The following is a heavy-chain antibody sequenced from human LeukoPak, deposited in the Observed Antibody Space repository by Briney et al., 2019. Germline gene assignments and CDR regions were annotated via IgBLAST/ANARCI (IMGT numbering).Heavy chain of an antibody. CDR2: IWYDGGNT. D-gene: IGHD4-11*01. J-gene: IGHJ6*04. CDR1: GFTFSSYG. CDR3: TSLLQGDGMDV. V-gene: IGHV3-33*01. Sequence: GRSLRLSCAASGFTFSSYGMHWVRQAPGKGLEWVAVIWYDGGNTYYADSVKGRFTISRDNSKNTLYLQMNSLRAEDTAVYYCTSLLQGDGMDVWGKGTTVTVSS.